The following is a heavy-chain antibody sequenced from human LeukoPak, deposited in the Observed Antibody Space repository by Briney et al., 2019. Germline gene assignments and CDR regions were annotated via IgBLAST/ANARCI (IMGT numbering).Heavy chain of an antibody. CDR1: GYTFTGYY. Sequence: ASVKVSRKASGYTFTGYYMHWVRQAPGQGLEWMGWINPNSGGTNYAQKFQGRVTMTRDTSISTAYMELSRLRSDDTAVYYCARSITSPHDAFDIWGQGTMVTVSS. D-gene: IGHD1-14*01. V-gene: IGHV1-2*02. CDR3: ARSITSPHDAFDI. J-gene: IGHJ3*02. CDR2: INPNSGGT.